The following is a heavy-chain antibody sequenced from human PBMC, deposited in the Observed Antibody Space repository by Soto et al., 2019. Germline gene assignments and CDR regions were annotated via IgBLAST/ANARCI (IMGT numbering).Heavy chain of an antibody. CDR3: ARHVGSSHAFFDY. Sequence: GESLKISCKGSGYSFTSYWISWVRQMPGKGLEWMGRIDPSDSYTNYSPSFQGHVTISADKSISTAYLQWSSLEASDTAMYYCARHVGSSHAFFDYWGQGTLVTVSS. J-gene: IGHJ4*02. V-gene: IGHV5-10-1*01. CDR2: IDPSDSYT. CDR1: GYSFTSYW. D-gene: IGHD6-6*01.